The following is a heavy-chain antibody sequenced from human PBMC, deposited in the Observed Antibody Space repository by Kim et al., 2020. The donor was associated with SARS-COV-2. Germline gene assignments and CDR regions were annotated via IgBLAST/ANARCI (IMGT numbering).Heavy chain of an antibody. CDR1: GGSVSSGSYY. CDR3: ARDLRGVGQQLEGGFDP. J-gene: IGHJ5*02. D-gene: IGHD6-13*01. Sequence: SETLSLTCTVSGGSVSSGSYYWSWIRQPPGKGLEWIGYIYYSGSTNYNPSLKSRVTISVDTSKNQFSLKLSSVTAADTAVYYCARDLRGVGQQLEGGFDPWGQGTLVTVSS. V-gene: IGHV4-61*01. CDR2: IYYSGST.